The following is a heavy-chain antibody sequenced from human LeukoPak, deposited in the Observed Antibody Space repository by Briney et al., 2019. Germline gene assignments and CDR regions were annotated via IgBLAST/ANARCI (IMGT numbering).Heavy chain of an antibody. Sequence: PSETLSLTCTVSGGSISSYYWSWIRQPPGKGLEWIGYIYYSGSTNYNPSLKSRVTLSVDTSKNQFSLKLSSVTAADTAVYCCARRPPAQLDYHAFDIWGQGTMVTVSS. CDR2: IYYSGST. CDR3: ARRPPAQLDYHAFDI. CDR1: GGSISSYY. D-gene: IGHD6-13*01. J-gene: IGHJ3*02. V-gene: IGHV4-59*08.